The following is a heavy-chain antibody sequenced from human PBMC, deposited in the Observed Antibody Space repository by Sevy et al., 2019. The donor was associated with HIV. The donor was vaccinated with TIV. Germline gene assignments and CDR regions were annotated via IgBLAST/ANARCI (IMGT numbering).Heavy chain of an antibody. V-gene: IGHV3-21*01. CDR3: ARDLLAVTGTVYFDL. J-gene: IGHJ4*02. CDR2: ISSVGTFK. Sequence: GGSLRLSCAASGFGFNIYTMHWVRQAPGKGLEWVASISSVGTFKYYADSVKGRFTISRDDARDSLYMQMNSLRAEDTAIYYCARDLLAVTGTVYFDLWGQGALVTVSS. D-gene: IGHD6-19*01. CDR1: GFGFNIYT.